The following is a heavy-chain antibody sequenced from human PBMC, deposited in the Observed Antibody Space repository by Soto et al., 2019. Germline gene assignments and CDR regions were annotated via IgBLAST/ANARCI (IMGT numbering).Heavy chain of an antibody. CDR2: IYHSGGT. CDR3: AREARENWFDP. Sequence: QLQLQESGSGLVKPSQTLSLTCAVSGDSISSGGYSWSWIRQPPGRGLEWIGYIYHSGGTYCTPSLKSRVTISVDRSKNQFSLKLTSVTAADTAVYYCAREARENWFDPWGQGTLVTVSP. V-gene: IGHV4-30-2*01. D-gene: IGHD1-26*01. J-gene: IGHJ5*02. CDR1: GDSISSGGYS.